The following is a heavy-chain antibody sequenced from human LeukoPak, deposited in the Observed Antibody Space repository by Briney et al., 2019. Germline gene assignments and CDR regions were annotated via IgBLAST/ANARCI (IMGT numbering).Heavy chain of an antibody. CDR1: GFTFDDYA. Sequence: PGRSLRLSCAASGFTFDDYAMHWVRQAPGKGLEWVSGLNWNSGGIVNADSVKGRFTISRDNPKNTLYLQMNSLRAEDTAVYYCAKLRLDYDFWSGYFDNWGQGTLVTVSS. CDR2: LNWNSGGI. V-gene: IGHV3-9*01. CDR3: AKLRLDYDFWSGYFDN. D-gene: IGHD3-3*01. J-gene: IGHJ4*02.